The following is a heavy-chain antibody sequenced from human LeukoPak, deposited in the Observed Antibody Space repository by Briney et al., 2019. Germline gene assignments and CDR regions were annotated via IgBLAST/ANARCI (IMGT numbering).Heavy chain of an antibody. CDR2: ISSSSSYI. CDR1: GFTFSSYS. D-gene: IGHD6-13*01. CDR3: ARELAAAGYHYGMDV. J-gene: IGHJ6*02. V-gene: IGHV3-21*01. Sequence: PGGFLRLSCAASGFTFSSYSMNWVRQAPGKGLEWVSFISSSSSYIYYADSVKGRFTISRDNAKNSLYLQMNSLRAEDTAVYYCARELAAAGYHYGMDVGGQGTTVTVSS.